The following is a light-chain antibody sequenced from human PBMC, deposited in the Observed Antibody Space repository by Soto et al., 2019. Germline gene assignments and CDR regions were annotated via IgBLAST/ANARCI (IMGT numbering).Light chain of an antibody. Sequence: EIVLTQSPATLSLSPGERATLSCRASQSVSSYLAWYQQKPGQAPRLLIYDASNRATGIPARFSGSGSGTDFTLTISSLKPEDFAVYYCQEYIHWPPGMFGPGTTVDIK. CDR3: QEYIHWPPGM. CDR2: DAS. V-gene: IGKV3-11*01. CDR1: QSVSSY. J-gene: IGKJ1*01.